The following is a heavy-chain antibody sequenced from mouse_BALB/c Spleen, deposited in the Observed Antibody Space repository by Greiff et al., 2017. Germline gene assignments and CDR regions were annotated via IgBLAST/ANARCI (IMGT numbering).Heavy chain of an antibody. Sequence: VQLQQSGAELVKPGASVKLSCTASGFNIKDTYMHWVKQRPEQGLEWIGRIDPANGNTKYDPKFQGKATITADTSSNTAYLQLSSLTSEDTAVYYCARWEAFYWYFDVWGAGTTVTVSS. CDR1: GFNIKDTY. CDR2: IDPANGNT. CDR3: ARWEAFYWYFDV. J-gene: IGHJ1*01. V-gene: IGHV14-3*02. D-gene: IGHD3-2*02.